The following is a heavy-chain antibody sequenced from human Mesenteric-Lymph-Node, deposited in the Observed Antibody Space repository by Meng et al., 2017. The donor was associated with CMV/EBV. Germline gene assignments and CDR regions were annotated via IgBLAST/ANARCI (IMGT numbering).Heavy chain of an antibody. Sequence: FSLTTSGVGGGWIRQPPGKDLEWVAIIYWDDDERHSPYLKSRLNITKDTSKNQVVLTMTNMDPVDTATYYCAHTMLAPGSGSYYVDYWGQGTLVTVSS. V-gene: IGHV2-5*02. CDR2: IYWDDDE. D-gene: IGHD3-10*01. J-gene: IGHJ4*02. CDR3: AHTMLAPGSGSYYVDY. CDR1: FSLTTSGVG.